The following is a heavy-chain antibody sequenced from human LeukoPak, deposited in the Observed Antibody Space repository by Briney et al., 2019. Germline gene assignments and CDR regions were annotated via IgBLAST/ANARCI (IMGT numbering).Heavy chain of an antibody. Sequence: PGGSLRLSCAASGFTFSSYAMSWVRQAPGKGLEWVSAISGSGGSTYYADSVKGRFTISRDNSKKTLYLQVNRLSTEDTAVYYCTRNPYGDYHFDYWGQGTPVTVSS. CDR3: TRNPYGDYHFDY. J-gene: IGHJ4*02. V-gene: IGHV3-23*01. D-gene: IGHD4-17*01. CDR1: GFTFSSYA. CDR2: ISGSGGST.